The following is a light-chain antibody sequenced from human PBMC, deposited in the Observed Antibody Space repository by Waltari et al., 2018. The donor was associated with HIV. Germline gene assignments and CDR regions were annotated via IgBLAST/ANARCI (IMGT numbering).Light chain of an antibody. CDR1: WRDIGSYDL. CDR2: DVN. CDR3: CSYAGSGTFVV. Sequence: QSALTQPASVSGSPGQSITLSCSGTWRDIGSYDLVSWYQHFPGKAPKRSLYDVNERPSGVAPRYSGSKSGNTASLVISGLQSEDEADYYCCSYAGSGTFVVFGGGTRLTV. V-gene: IGLV2-23*02. J-gene: IGLJ3*02.